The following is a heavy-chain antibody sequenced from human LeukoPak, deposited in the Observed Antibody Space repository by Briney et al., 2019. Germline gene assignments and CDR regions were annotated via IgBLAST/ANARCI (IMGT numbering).Heavy chain of an antibody. CDR2: IRYDGSNK. CDR3: AKGSKEVLFTRDHYMDV. V-gene: IGHV3-30*02. D-gene: IGHD3-3*01. J-gene: IGHJ6*03. Sequence: GGSLRLSCAASGSTFSSYGMHWVRQAPGKGLEWVTFIRYDGSNKYYADSVKGRFTISRDNSKNTLYLQMNSLRAEDTAVYYCAKGSKEVLFTRDHYMDVWGKGTTVTISS. CDR1: GSTFSSYG.